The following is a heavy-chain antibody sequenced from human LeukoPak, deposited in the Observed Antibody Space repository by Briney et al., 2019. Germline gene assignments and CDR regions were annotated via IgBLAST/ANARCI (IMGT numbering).Heavy chain of an antibody. J-gene: IGHJ4*02. D-gene: IGHD3-16*02. Sequence: SVKVSCKAFGGTFSSYAISWVRQAPGQGLEWMGGIIPIFGTANYAQKFQGRVTITADESTSTAYMELSSLRSEDTAVYYCARGPLDYVWGSYRHLDYWGQGTLVTVSS. V-gene: IGHV1-69*01. CDR2: IIPIFGTA. CDR1: GGTFSSYA. CDR3: ARGPLDYVWGSYRHLDY.